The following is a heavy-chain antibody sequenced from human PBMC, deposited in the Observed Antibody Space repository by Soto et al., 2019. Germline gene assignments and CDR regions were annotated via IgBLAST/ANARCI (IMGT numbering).Heavy chain of an antibody. V-gene: IGHV3-30-3*01. J-gene: IGHJ4*02. CDR1: GFTFSSYT. Sequence: QVQLVESGGGVVQPGRSLRLSCAASGFTFSSYTMDWVRQTPDKGLEWVAVISSDGTKKYYADSVKGRFTISRDNSNNMVYLEMNTLSADDTGVYYCVRAPSPHTSGCFDYWGQGTLVTVSS. D-gene: IGHD1-1*01. CDR2: ISSDGTKK. CDR3: VRAPSPHTSGCFDY.